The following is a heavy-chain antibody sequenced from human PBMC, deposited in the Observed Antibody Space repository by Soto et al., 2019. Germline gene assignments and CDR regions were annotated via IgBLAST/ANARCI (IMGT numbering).Heavy chain of an antibody. Sequence: SETLSLTCTVSGGSISSGGYYWSWIRQHPGKGLEWIGYIYYSGGTYYNPSLKSRVTISVDTSKNQFSLKLSSVTAADTAVYYCARGRYFEWLLTPSYYFDYLGQGTLVTVSS. CDR2: IYYSGGT. V-gene: IGHV4-31*03. CDR1: GGSISSGGYY. CDR3: ARGRYFEWLLTPSYYFDY. D-gene: IGHD3-9*01. J-gene: IGHJ4*02.